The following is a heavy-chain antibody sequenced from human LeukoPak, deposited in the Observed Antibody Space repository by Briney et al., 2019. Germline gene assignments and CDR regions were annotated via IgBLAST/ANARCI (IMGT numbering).Heavy chain of an antibody. CDR1: GYSFTSYW. J-gene: IGHJ4*02. D-gene: IGHD6-13*01. V-gene: IGHV5-51*01. Sequence: GESLKISCKGSGYSFTSYWSGWVRQMPGKGLEWVGIIYPGDSDTRYSPSFQGQVTISADKSISTAYLQWSSLKASDTAMYYCARQDYSSSHKLDYWGQGTLVTVSS. CDR3: ARQDYSSSHKLDY. CDR2: IYPGDSDT.